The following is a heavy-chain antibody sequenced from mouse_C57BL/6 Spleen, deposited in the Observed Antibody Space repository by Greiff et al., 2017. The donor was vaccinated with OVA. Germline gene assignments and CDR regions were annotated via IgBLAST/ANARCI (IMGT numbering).Heavy chain of an antibody. Sequence: EVQRVESGPGLVKPSQSLSLTCSVTGYSITSGYYWNWIRQFPGNKLEWMGYKSYDGSNNYNPSLKNRISITRDTSKNQFFLKLNSVTTEDTATYYCAREQSYAMDYWGQVTSVTVSS. J-gene: IGHJ4*01. CDR2: KSYDGSN. V-gene: IGHV3-6*01. CDR1: GYSITSGYY. CDR3: AREQSYAMDY.